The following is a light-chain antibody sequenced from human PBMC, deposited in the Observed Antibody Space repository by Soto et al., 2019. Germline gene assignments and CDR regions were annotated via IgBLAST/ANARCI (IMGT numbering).Light chain of an antibody. CDR2: DVS. J-gene: IGLJ2*01. Sequence: QSVLTQPASVSGSPGQSITISCTGTNFDIGSYNYVSWYQQHPGKAPKLMISDVSNRPSGVSNRFSGSKSGNTASLTISGLQAEDEADYYCSSYTSSTALVFGGGTQLTVL. CDR3: SSYTSSTALV. V-gene: IGLV2-14*01. CDR1: NFDIGSYNY.